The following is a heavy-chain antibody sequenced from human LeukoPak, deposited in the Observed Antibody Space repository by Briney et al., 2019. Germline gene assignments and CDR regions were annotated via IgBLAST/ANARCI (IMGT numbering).Heavy chain of an antibody. Sequence: GGALRLSCEASGFVFSSYWMRWVRQAPGKGPEWVANIKQDGTEIYYVDSLKGRFTISRDNAQNSLYLQMNSLTVEDTAVYYCARGTLNIPGQHGAFDYWGQGTLATVSS. J-gene: IGHJ4*02. V-gene: IGHV3-7*01. CDR2: IKQDGTEI. CDR3: ARGTLNIPGQHGAFDY. CDR1: GFVFSSYW. D-gene: IGHD1-14*01.